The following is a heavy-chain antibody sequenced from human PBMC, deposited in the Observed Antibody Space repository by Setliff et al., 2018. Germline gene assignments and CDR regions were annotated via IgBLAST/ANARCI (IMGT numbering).Heavy chain of an antibody. CDR3: ARDNTIVGATDY. D-gene: IGHD1-26*01. CDR1: GGSISSRSYY. J-gene: IGHJ4*02. V-gene: IGHV4-39*07. Sequence: PSETLSLTCTVSGGSISSRSYYWGWIRQPPGKGLEWIGSIYHSGSSYYNPSLRSRVTISVDTSKNRFSLILRSVTAADTAVYFCARDNTIVGATDYWGQGTLVTVSS. CDR2: IYHSGSS.